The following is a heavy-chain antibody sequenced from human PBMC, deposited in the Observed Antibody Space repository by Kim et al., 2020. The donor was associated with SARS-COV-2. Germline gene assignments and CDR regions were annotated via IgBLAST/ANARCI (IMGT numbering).Heavy chain of an antibody. CDR3: ARSPLLWFGELTRFDP. Sequence: SETLSLTCAVYGGSFSGYYWSWIRQPPGKGLEWIGEINHSGSTNYNPSLKSRVTISVDTSKNQFSLKLSSVTAADTAVYYCARSPLLWFGELTRFDPWG. V-gene: IGHV4-34*01. CDR1: GGSFSGYY. J-gene: IGHJ5*02. CDR2: INHSGST. D-gene: IGHD3-10*01.